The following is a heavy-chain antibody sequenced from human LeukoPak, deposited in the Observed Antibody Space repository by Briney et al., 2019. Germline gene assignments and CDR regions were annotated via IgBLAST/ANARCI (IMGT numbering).Heavy chain of an antibody. Sequence: SETLSLTCTVSGGSISSYYWSWIRRPAGKGLEWIGRIYTSGSTNYNPSLKSRVTMSVDTSKNQFSLKLSSVTAADTAVYYCARVGYDGSGYHKEFDYWGQGTLVTVSS. D-gene: IGHD3-22*01. CDR1: GGSISSYY. J-gene: IGHJ4*02. CDR3: ARVGYDGSGYHKEFDY. V-gene: IGHV4-4*07. CDR2: IYTSGST.